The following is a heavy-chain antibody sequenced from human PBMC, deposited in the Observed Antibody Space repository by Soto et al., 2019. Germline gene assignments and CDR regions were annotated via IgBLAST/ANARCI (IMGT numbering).Heavy chain of an antibody. J-gene: IGHJ6*03. CDR2: IKQDGSEK. CDR1: GFTFSSYW. D-gene: IGHD2-15*01. CDR3: ASDEGPAAAYYYYMDV. Sequence: EVQLVESGGGLVQPGGSLRLSCAASGFTFSSYWMSWVRQAPGKGLEWVANIKQDGSEKYYVDSVKGRFTISRDNAKNSLYLQMNSLRAEDTAVYYCASDEGPAAAYYYYMDVWGKGTTVTVSS. V-gene: IGHV3-7*01.